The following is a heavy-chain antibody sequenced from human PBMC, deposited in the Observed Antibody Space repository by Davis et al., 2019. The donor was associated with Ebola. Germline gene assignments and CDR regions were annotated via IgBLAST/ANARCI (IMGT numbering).Heavy chain of an antibody. J-gene: IGHJ4*02. CDR2: ISYDGSNK. CDR1: GFTFSSYA. V-gene: IGHV3-30-3*02. Sequence: GESLKISCAASGFTFSSYAMHWVRQAPGKGLEWVAVISYDGSNKYYADSVKGRFTISRDNSKNTLYLQMNSLRAEDTAVYYCAKKGPTVPAANYWGQGTLVTVSS. CDR3: AKKGPTVPAANY. D-gene: IGHD2-2*01.